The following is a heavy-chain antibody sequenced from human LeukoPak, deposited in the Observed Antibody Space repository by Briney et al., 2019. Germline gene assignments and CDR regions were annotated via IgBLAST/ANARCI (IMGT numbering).Heavy chain of an antibody. Sequence: GGSLRLSCAASGFTFSSYAMHWVRQAPGKGLEWVAVISYDGSNKYYADSVKGRFTISRDNSKNTLYLQMNSLRAEDTAVYYWASSIVIVPAAHFDYWGQGTLVTVSS. D-gene: IGHD2-2*01. CDR3: ASSIVIVPAAHFDY. J-gene: IGHJ4*02. CDR2: ISYDGSNK. CDR1: GFTFSSYA. V-gene: IGHV3-30*04.